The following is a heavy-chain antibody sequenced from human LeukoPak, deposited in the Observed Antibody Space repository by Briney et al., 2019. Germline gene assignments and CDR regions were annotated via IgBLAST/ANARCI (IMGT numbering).Heavy chain of an antibody. V-gene: IGHV1-2*06. CDR1: GYTFTDYY. CDR3: ARSPSGWYGDY. Sequence: ASVKVSCKASGYTFTDYYMHWVRQAPGQGLEWMAPINPNSGGTSSARKFQGRVTVTRDTSISTVYMELSRLTSDDTAVYYCARSPSGWYGDYWGQGTLVTVSS. J-gene: IGHJ4*02. D-gene: IGHD6-19*01. CDR2: INPNSGGT.